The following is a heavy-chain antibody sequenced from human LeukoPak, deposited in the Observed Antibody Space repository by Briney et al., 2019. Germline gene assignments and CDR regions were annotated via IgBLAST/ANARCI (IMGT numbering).Heavy chain of an antibody. CDR1: GFTFSDLA. V-gene: IGHV3-30*18. J-gene: IGHJ6*02. D-gene: IGHD2-2*01. CDR3: AKDLARIVEPATIRRGPYYYGMDV. CDR2: ISFDGSSK. Sequence: PGRSLRLSCVASGFTFSDLAMHWVRQAPGKGLEWVTVISFDGSSKYYADSVQGRFTISRDNSKNTLFLQMNSLRPEDTAVYSCAKDLARIVEPATIRRGPYYYGMDVWGQGTTVTVSS.